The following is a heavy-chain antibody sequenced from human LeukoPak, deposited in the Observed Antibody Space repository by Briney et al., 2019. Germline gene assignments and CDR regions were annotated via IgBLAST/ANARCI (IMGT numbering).Heavy chain of an antibody. D-gene: IGHD3-16*02. V-gene: IGHV3-7*01. Sequence: PGGSLRLSCAASGFTFSSYWMSWVRQAPGKGLEWVANIKQDGSEKYYVDSVKGRFTISRDNAKNSLYLQMNSLRAEDTAVYYCARGGMITFGGDIGDFDYWGQGTLVTVSS. CDR1: GFTFSSYW. CDR3: ARGGMITFGGDIGDFDY. J-gene: IGHJ4*02. CDR2: IKQDGSEK.